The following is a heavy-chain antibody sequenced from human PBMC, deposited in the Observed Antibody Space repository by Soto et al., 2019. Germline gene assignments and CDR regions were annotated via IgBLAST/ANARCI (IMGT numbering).Heavy chain of an antibody. Sequence: SVKVSCKASGGTFSSYAISWVLQAPGQGLEWMGGIIPIFGTANYAQKFQGRVTITADESTSTAYMELSSLRSEDTAVYYCARALVRTYYYDSSGPNAFDIWGQGTMVTVSS. V-gene: IGHV1-69*13. J-gene: IGHJ3*02. CDR1: GGTFSSYA. D-gene: IGHD3-22*01. CDR2: IIPIFGTA. CDR3: ARALVRTYYYDSSGPNAFDI.